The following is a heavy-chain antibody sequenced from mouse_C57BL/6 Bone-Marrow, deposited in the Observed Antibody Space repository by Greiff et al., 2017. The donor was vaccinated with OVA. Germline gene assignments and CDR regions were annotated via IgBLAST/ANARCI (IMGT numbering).Heavy chain of an antibody. Sequence: DVQLQESGPGLAKPSQTLSLTCSVTGYSITSDYWIWIRKFPGNKLEYMGYISYSGSTYYNPSLKSRISITRDTSKNQYYLQLNSVTTEDTATYYCARLTSWDYFDYWGQGTTLTVSS. J-gene: IGHJ2*01. CDR2: ISYSGST. D-gene: IGHD4-1*01. V-gene: IGHV3-8*01. CDR1: GYSITSDY. CDR3: ARLTSWDYFDY.